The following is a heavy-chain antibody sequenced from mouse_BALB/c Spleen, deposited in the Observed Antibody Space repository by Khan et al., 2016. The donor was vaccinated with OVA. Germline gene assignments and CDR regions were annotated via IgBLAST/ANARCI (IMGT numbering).Heavy chain of an antibody. CDR2: ISTGVHYT. D-gene: IGHD2-2*01. J-gene: IGHJ4*01. CDR3: ARSLVDYHAMDY. Sequence: EVELVESGGGLVKPGGSLNLSCSASGFIFSGYAMPWVRKIPEKRLEWVATISTGVHYTFYPYSVKGRFTISRDNAKNTVYLQMSSLRSEDTAIYYWARSLVDYHAMDYWGQGTSVTVSS. V-gene: IGHV5-9-3*01. CDR1: GFIFSGYA.